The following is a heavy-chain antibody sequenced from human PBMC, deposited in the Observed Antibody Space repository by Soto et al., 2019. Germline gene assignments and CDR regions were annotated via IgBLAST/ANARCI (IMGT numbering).Heavy chain of an antibody. Sequence: SETLSLTCTVSGGSISSSSYYWGWIRQPPGKGLEWIGSIYYSGSTYYNPSLKSRVTISVDTSKNQFSLKLSAVTAADTAVYYCALLEWLFDCMDVWGQGTTVTVSS. CDR2: IYYSGST. J-gene: IGHJ6*02. D-gene: IGHD3-3*01. CDR1: GGSISSSSYY. CDR3: ALLEWLFDCMDV. V-gene: IGHV4-39*01.